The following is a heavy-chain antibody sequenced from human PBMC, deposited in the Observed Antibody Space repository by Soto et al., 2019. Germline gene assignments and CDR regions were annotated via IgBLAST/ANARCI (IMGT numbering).Heavy chain of an antibody. V-gene: IGHV4-30-4*01. CDR3: ARGIVRGGFDI. Sequence: QVQLQEAGPGLVRPSQTLSLTCTVAGGSMSENDYYWSWLRQPPGQGLQWIGYIYAPWTTSYSPSLKSRVTMSADTSRNQFSLKLTSVTAADTALYFCARGIVRGGFDIWGQGTLVTVSS. CDR2: IYAPWTT. D-gene: IGHD3-10*02. CDR1: GGSMSENDYY. J-gene: IGHJ3*02.